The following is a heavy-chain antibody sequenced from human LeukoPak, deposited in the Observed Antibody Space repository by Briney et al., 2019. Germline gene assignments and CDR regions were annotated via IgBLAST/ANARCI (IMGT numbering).Heavy chain of an antibody. D-gene: IGHD2-15*01. V-gene: IGHV3-7*01. CDR1: GFSFSAYW. J-gene: IGHJ4*02. CDR2: INPAGTET. CDR3: ARFGYVAAVDL. Sequence: GGSLRLSCAASGFSFSAYWMTWVRQAPGTGLEGVANINPAGTETYYVDPVKGRFTISRDNAKNLLYLQMNSLRAEDTAVYYCARFGYVAAVDLWGQGTLVTVSS.